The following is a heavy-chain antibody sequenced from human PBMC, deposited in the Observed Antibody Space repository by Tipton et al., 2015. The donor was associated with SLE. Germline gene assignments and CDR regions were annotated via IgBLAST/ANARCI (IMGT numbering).Heavy chain of an antibody. J-gene: IGHJ6*02. CDR2: IADTGSP. Sequence: TLSLTCAVYGGSFSGYHWTWFRQPPGQGLEWIGEIADTGSPNYNPSLKSRVTISLDTSKSQFSLILNSLTAADTAVYYCARDVCSGGAACSHYYYSGADVWGQGTTVTVSS. V-gene: IGHV4-34*01. CDR3: ARDVCSGGAACSHYYYSGADV. CDR1: GGSFSGYH. D-gene: IGHD2-15*01.